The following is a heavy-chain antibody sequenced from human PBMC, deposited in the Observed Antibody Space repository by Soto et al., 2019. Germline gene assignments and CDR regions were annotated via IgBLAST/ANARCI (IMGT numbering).Heavy chain of an antibody. D-gene: IGHD5-12*01. CDR3: GRGRSGQIVVFY. Sequence: ASLNVSCKASGYTFTGHYIHWVRQAPEQGPEWMGEIGPESGATRYAQKFQGRVTMTRDMSITTVYMELNNLSPDDTAVYYCGRGRSGQIVVFYWGQGTPVT. V-gene: IGHV1-2*02. CDR1: GYTFTGHY. CDR2: IGPESGAT. J-gene: IGHJ4*02.